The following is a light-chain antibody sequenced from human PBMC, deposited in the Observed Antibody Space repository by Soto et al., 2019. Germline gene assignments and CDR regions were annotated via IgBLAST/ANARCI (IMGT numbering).Light chain of an antibody. V-gene: IGKV3D-7*01. CDR3: LQEYNSLLT. Sequence: EIQLRQSPGTLSLSPGERATLSCSPIQSVRSSYLAWYQQKPGQAPRLLIYGASTRATGITARFIGSGTAADFFLTISSMLSDDFAVDYCLQEYNSLLTFGGGTRVDIK. CDR1: QSVRSSY. CDR2: GAS. J-gene: IGKJ4*01.